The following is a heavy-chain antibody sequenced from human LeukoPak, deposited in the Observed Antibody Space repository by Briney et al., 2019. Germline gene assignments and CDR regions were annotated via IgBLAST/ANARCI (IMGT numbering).Heavy chain of an antibody. CDR1: RFTFSSYA. V-gene: IGHV3-23*01. CDR2: TSGNGAKT. J-gene: IGHJ4*02. D-gene: IGHD3-3*01. CDR3: AKISIFGVVINPADY. Sequence: GGSLRLSCAASRFTFSSYAMSWVRQAPGKGLEWVSATSGNGAKTYYADSAKGRFTISRDNPKNTLYLQMNSLRAEDTAVYYCAKISIFGVVINPADYWGQGTLVTVSS.